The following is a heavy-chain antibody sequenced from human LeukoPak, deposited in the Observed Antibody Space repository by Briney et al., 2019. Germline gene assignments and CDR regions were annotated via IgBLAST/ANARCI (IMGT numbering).Heavy chain of an antibody. CDR2: INPSAGGT. Sequence: ASVKVSCKASGYTFTRYYIHWVRQAPGQGLEWMGIINPSAGGTSYAQKFQGRVTITRETSTSTVYMELSSLRSEDTAVYYCARETGNTGSYLWGYHFDYWGQGTLVTASS. D-gene: IGHD1-26*01. CDR1: GYTFTRYY. V-gene: IGHV1-46*01. CDR3: ARETGNTGSYLWGYHFDY. J-gene: IGHJ4*02.